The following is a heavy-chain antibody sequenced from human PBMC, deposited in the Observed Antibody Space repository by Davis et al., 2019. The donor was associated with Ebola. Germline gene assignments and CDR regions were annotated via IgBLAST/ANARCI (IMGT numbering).Heavy chain of an antibody. V-gene: IGHV3-21*04. Sequence: PGGSLRLSCAASGFTFSSYSMSWVRQAPGKGLEWVSSISSDSDYIYYADSVKGRFTISRDNAKNSLYLQMNSLRAEDTAVYYCARLPDCSGGSCTRGEYYYYGMDVWGKGTTVTVSS. D-gene: IGHD2-15*01. CDR2: ISSDSDYI. J-gene: IGHJ6*04. CDR3: ARLPDCSGGSCTRGEYYYYGMDV. CDR1: GFTFSSYS.